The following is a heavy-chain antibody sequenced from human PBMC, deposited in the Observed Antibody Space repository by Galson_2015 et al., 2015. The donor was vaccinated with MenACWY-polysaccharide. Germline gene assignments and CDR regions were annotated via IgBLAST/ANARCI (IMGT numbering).Heavy chain of an antibody. CDR2: INADGSAT. J-gene: IGHJ5*02. CDR3: TKAGAKYCRGSSCYFNWFDP. V-gene: IGHV3-74*01. D-gene: IGHD2-15*01. Sequence: SLRLSCAASGFSFSTYWMHWVRHAPGKGLVWVSRINADGSATDYADSVRGRFTISRDNAKHQLYLEMNSLRAEDTAVYYCTKAGAKYCRGSSCYFNWFDPWGQGTLVTVSS. CDR1: GFSFSTYW.